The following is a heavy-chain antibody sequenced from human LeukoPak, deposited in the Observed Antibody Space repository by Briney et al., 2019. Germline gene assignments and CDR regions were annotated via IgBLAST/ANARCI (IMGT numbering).Heavy chain of an antibody. J-gene: IGHJ4*02. CDR1: GFTFSSYA. CDR3: AKDISWGSYIS. Sequence: PGGSLRLSCAASGFTFSSYAMSWVRQAPGKGLEWVSGISGSGGTTYYADSVKGRFTISRDNSKNTLYLQMNSLRAEDTAVYYCAKDISWGSYISWGQGTLVTVSS. CDR2: ISGSGGTT. V-gene: IGHV3-23*01. D-gene: IGHD3-16*01.